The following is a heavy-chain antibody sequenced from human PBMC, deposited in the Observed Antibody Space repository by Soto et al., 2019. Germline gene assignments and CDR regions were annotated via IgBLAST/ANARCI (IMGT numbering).Heavy chain of an antibody. Sequence: SVKVSCKASGGTFSSYAISWVRQAPGQGLEWMGGIIPIFGTANYAQKFQGRVTITADESTSTAYMELSSLRSEDTAVYYCARGSTVTRNYYYYGMDVWGQGTTVTV. D-gene: IGHD4-4*01. J-gene: IGHJ6*02. V-gene: IGHV1-69*13. CDR3: ARGSTVTRNYYYYGMDV. CDR2: IIPIFGTA. CDR1: GGTFSSYA.